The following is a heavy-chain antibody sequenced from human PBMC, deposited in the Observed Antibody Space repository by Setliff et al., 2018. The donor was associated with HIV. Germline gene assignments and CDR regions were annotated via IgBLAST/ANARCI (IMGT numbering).Heavy chain of an antibody. CDR1: GDSISSGSYY. CDR3: AREDYYDSSGDAFDI. CDR2: IYTSGST. Sequence: PSETLSLTCTVSGDSISSGSYYWSWIRQPAGKGLEWIGRIYTSGSTNYNPSLESRVTISLDTSKNQFSLKLSSVTAADTAVYYCAREDYYDSSGDAFDIWGQGTMVTVSS. V-gene: IGHV4-61*02. J-gene: IGHJ3*02. D-gene: IGHD3-22*01.